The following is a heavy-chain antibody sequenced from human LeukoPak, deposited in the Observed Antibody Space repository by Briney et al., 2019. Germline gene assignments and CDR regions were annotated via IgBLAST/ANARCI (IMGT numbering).Heavy chain of an antibody. J-gene: IGHJ5*02. V-gene: IGHV1-18*01. CDR3: ARDLPVDETTNWFDP. Sequence: ASVKVSCKASGYTFTSYGISWVRQAPGQGLEWMGWISAYNGNTNYAQKLQGRVTMTTDTSTSTAYMELRSLRSDDTAVYYCARDLPVDETTNWFDPWGQGTLVTVSS. CDR1: GYTFTSYG. D-gene: IGHD4-23*01. CDR2: ISAYNGNT.